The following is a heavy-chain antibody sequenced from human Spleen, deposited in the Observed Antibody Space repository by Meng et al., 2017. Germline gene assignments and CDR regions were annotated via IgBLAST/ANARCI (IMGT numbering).Heavy chain of an antibody. Sequence: GRRGESGGGWVQPGRSLRLSWTASGLTFSSYVMHWVRQAPGKGLEWVAVIFNDESNKYYADSVKGRFTISRDNSKNTLYLQMNSLRAEDTAVYYCARVGGIAVALIDYWGQGTLVTVSS. J-gene: IGHJ4*02. V-gene: IGHV3-30*03. CDR1: GLTFSSYV. D-gene: IGHD6-19*01. CDR3: ARVGGIAVALIDY. CDR2: IFNDESNK.